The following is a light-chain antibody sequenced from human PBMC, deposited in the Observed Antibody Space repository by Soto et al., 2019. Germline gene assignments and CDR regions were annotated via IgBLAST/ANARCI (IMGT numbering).Light chain of an antibody. CDR2: GAS. J-gene: IGKJ3*01. Sequence: EIVLTQSPGTLSLSPGERATLSCRASQTVSNSYLAWYRQKPGQAPRLLIYGASSRATGIPDRFRGSGTGTDFTLTISRLEPEDFAMYYCQQYGSSPFTFGPGTKVDIK. CDR3: QQYGSSPFT. V-gene: IGKV3-20*01. CDR1: QTVSNSY.